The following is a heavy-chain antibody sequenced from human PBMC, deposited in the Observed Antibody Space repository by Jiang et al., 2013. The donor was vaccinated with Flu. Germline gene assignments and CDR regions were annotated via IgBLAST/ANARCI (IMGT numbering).Heavy chain of an antibody. CDR1: GFTFSAYA. D-gene: IGHD1-26*01. CDR2: ISYDGSNK. CDR3: ARDSNGSLEGIDI. V-gene: IGHV3-30-3*01. Sequence: VQLLESGGGVVQPGKSLRLSCAASGFTFSAYAMHWVRQAPGKGLEWVAVISYDGSNKYYADSGKGRFTIARDNSKNMLYLQKNSLRVEDTAVYYCARDSNGSLEGIDIWGQGTMVTVSS. J-gene: IGHJ3*02.